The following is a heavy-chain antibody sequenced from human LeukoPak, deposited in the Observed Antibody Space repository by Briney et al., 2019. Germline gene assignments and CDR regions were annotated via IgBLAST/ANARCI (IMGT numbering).Heavy chain of an antibody. J-gene: IGHJ3*01. CDR2: IYPGDYDT. CDR1: GFIFNNYW. Sequence: PGESLKISCEASGFIFNNYWVGWVRQMPGKGLEWMGIIYPGDYDTRYSPSFLGHVTISVDKSISTAYLQWRSLRASDTAMYFCAGHSFDTVDAFDVWGQGTIVTVSA. V-gene: IGHV5-51*01. D-gene: IGHD2-2*02. CDR3: AGHSFDTVDAFDV.